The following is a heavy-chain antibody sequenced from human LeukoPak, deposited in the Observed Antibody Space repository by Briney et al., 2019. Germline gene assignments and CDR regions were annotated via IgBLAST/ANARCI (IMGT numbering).Heavy chain of an antibody. V-gene: IGHV3-48*03. CDR3: STVVTASPY. D-gene: IGHD2-21*02. CDR2: ISSSGSTI. J-gene: IGHJ4*02. CDR1: GFTFGDYA. Sequence: QPGRSLRLSCTASGFTFGDYAMSWVRQAPGKGLEWVSYISSSGSTIYYADSVKGRFTISRDNAKNSLYLQMNSLRAEDTAVYYCSTVVTASPYWGQGTLVTVSS.